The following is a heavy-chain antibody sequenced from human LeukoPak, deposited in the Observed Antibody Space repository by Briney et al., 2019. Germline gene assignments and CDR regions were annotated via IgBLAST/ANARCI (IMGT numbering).Heavy chain of an antibody. J-gene: IGHJ4*02. D-gene: IGHD6-19*01. CDR3: ARGGSSGWVDY. CDR1: GASISSYY. V-gene: IGHV4-4*07. Sequence: SETLSLTCTVSGASISSYYWSWIRQPAGKGLEWIGRIYSSGSTNYNPPLKSQVTISIDTSKNQFSLKLSSVTAADTAVYYCARGGSSGWVDYWGQGTLVTVSS. CDR2: IYSSGST.